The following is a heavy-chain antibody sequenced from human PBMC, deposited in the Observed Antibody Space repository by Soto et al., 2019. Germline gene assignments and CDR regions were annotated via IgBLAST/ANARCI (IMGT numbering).Heavy chain of an antibody. V-gene: IGHV3-30*18. D-gene: IGHD6-19*01. J-gene: IGHJ4*02. CDR3: VKDLDSGWDNHPAPLDF. CDR2: ISYDGNYN. CDR1: GFTFSNYG. Sequence: QVQLVDSGGGVVQPGRSLRLSCAASGFTFSNYGMHWVRQAPGKGLEWVAVISYDGNYNYYIESVKGRFTISRDNSMSTLYLQMNSLRPEDTAVYYCVKDLDSGWDNHPAPLDFWGQGTLVTVSS.